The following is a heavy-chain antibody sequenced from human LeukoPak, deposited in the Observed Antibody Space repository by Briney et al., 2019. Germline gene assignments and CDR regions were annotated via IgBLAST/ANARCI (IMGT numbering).Heavy chain of an antibody. CDR3: ARHYYDSSGYYIFDY. D-gene: IGHD3-22*01. Sequence: PSETLSLTCTVSGGSVSGYYWSWLRQPPGKGLEWIGYIYYSGSTNYNPSLNSRVTISVDTSKNQFSLKLSSVTAAATAVYYCARHYYDSSGYYIFDYGGQGPLVTVSA. V-gene: IGHV4-59*02. CDR2: IYYSGST. J-gene: IGHJ4*02. CDR1: GGSVSGYY.